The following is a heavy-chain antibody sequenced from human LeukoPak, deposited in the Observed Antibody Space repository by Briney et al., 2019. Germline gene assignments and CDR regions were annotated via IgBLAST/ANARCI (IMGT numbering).Heavy chain of an antibody. CDR1: GFTFSSYW. J-gene: IGHJ4*02. Sequence: GGSLRLSCAASGFTFSSYWMHWVRQAPGKGLVWVSHINSDGSSTSYADSVKGRFAISRDNAKNSLYLQMNSLRAEDTALYYCAKDQDTAMVTPYFDYWGQGTLVTVSS. D-gene: IGHD5-18*01. CDR3: AKDQDTAMVTPYFDY. CDR2: INSDGSST. V-gene: IGHV3-74*01.